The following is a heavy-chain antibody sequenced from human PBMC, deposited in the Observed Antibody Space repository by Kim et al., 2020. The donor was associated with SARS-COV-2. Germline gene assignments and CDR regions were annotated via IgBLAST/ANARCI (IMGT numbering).Heavy chain of an antibody. D-gene: IGHD2-15*01. J-gene: IGHJ3*02. CDR2: IYYSGST. Sequence: SETLSLTCTVSGGSISSYYWSWIRQPPGKGLEWIGYIYYSGSTNYNPSLKSRVTISVDTSKNQFSLKLSSVTAADTAVYYCARIEGLLNAFDILGQGTMV. V-gene: IGHV4-59*01. CDR1: GGSISSYY. CDR3: ARIEGLLNAFDI.